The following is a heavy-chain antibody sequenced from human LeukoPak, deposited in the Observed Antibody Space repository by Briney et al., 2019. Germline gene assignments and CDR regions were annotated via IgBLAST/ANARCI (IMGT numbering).Heavy chain of an antibody. D-gene: IGHD6-13*01. CDR3: ARGIATGIDFFDP. CDR1: GFTFSDYY. Sequence: GGSLRLSCAASGFTFSDYYMSWVRQAPGKGLEWVANIKQDGSEQYYVDSVKGRFTISRDNAKNSLYLQINSLIAEDTAVYYCARGIATGIDFFDPWGQGTLVTVSS. CDR2: IKQDGSEQ. J-gene: IGHJ5*02. V-gene: IGHV3-7*01.